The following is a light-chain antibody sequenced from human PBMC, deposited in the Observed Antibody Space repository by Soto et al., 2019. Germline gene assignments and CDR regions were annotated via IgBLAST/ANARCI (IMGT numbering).Light chain of an antibody. V-gene: IGKV1-5*01. Sequence: DIQMTQSPSTLSASAGDRVTITCRASQSITIWLAWYQQKPGKAPKLLIYDASTLESGVPSRFSGSGSGTEFTLTISSLQPDDFAPYYCQQFHSFPITLGQGTRLEIK. J-gene: IGKJ5*01. CDR2: DAS. CDR1: QSITIW. CDR3: QQFHSFPIT.